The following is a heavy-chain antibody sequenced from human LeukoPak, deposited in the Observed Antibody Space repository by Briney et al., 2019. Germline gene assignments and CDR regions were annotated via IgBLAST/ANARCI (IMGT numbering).Heavy chain of an antibody. V-gene: IGHV3-33*01. CDR2: IWYDGSKQ. CDR3: ARDWADSGSDY. D-gene: IGHD5-12*01. CDR1: GFTFSSFG. Sequence: GGSLRLSCAASGFTFSSFGIHWVRQAPGKGLEWVALIWYDGSKQCYADSVKGRFTISRDNSKSTVYLQMNSLRAEDTAVYFCARDWADSGSDYWGQGTLVIVSS. J-gene: IGHJ4*02.